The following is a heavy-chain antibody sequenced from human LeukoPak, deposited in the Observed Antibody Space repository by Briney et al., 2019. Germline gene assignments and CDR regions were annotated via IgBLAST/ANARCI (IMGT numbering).Heavy chain of an antibody. J-gene: IGHJ6*02. D-gene: IGHD6-13*01. Sequence: ASVKVSCKASGGTFSSYAISWVRQAPGQGLEWMGRIIPILGIANYAQKLQGRVTMTTDTSTSTAYMELRSLRSDDTAVYYCARLAAAATRDYYYYYGMDVWGQGTTVTVSS. V-gene: IGHV1-69*04. CDR3: ARLAAAATRDYYYYYGMDV. CDR2: IIPILGIA. CDR1: GGTFSSYA.